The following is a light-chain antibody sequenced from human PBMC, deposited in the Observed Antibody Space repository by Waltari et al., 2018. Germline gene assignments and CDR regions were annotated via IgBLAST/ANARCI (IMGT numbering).Light chain of an antibody. J-gene: IGLJ2*01. CDR1: SSNIGQNY. Sequence: QSVLTQPPSVSAAPGQRVTISCSGSSSNIGQNYVSWYQHLPGTAPKLLIYENDHRPSGIPDRFSGSKSGTSATLGITGLQTGDEATYYCASWDSSLTGLFGGGTKLTVL. V-gene: IGLV1-51*02. CDR3: ASWDSSLTGL. CDR2: END.